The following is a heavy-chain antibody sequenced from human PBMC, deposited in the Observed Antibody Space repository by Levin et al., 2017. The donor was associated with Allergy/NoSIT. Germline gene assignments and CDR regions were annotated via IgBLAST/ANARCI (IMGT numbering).Heavy chain of an antibody. J-gene: IGHJ4*02. Sequence: GGSLRLSCAASGFTFSSYGMHWVRQAPGKGLEWVAVIWYDGSNKYYADSVKGRFTISRDNSKNTLYLQMNSLRAEDTAVYYCAREAPMTTVTTSLGFLDYWGQGTLVTVSS. CDR2: IWYDGSNK. CDR3: AREAPMTTVTTSLGFLDY. V-gene: IGHV3-33*01. CDR1: GFTFSSYG. D-gene: IGHD4-17*01.